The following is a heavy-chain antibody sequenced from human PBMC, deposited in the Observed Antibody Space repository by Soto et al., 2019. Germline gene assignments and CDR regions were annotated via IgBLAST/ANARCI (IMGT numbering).Heavy chain of an antibody. D-gene: IGHD5-18*01. CDR1: GGSISSGGYY. CDR2: IYYSGST. V-gene: IGHV4-31*03. J-gene: IGHJ6*02. Sequence: SETLSLTCTVSGGSISSGGYYWSWIRQHPGKGLEWIGYIYYSGSTYYNPSLKSRVTISVDTSKNQFSLKLSSVTAADTAVYYCARVGSLGTAMAQYGMDVWGQGTTVTVSS. CDR3: ARVGSLGTAMAQYGMDV.